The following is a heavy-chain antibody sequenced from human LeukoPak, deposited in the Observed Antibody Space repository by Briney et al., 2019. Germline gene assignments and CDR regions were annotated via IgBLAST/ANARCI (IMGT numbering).Heavy chain of an antibody. V-gene: IGHV1-18*01. Sequence: ASVKASCKASGYTFSSYGISWLRQAPGQGLEWMGWVSAYNGNTNYAQKFQGRVTMTTDTSTITLYMEVRSLRSDDTAVYYCAGDHGHKSVDYWGQGTLVTVSS. CDR1: GYTFSSYG. D-gene: IGHD2-21*01. J-gene: IGHJ4*02. CDR3: AGDHGHKSVDY. CDR2: VSAYNGNT.